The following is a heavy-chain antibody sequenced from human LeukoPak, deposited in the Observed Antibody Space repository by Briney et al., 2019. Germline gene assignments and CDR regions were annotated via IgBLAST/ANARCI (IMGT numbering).Heavy chain of an antibody. Sequence: GGSLRLSCAASGFTFSSYWMSWVRQAPGKGPEWVANIKEDGSEIYYVDSVEGRFTVSRDNAKTSLHLQMNSLRAEDTAEYYCARDSGRRAVDYWGQGTLVTVSS. CDR1: GFTFSSYW. D-gene: IGHD6-19*01. CDR3: ARDSGRRAVDY. CDR2: IKEDGSEI. V-gene: IGHV3-7*03. J-gene: IGHJ4*02.